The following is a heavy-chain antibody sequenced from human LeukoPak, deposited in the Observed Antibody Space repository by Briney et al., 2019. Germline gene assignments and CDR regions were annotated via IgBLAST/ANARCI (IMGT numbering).Heavy chain of an antibody. Sequence: SETLSLTCTVSGGSISSYYWSWIRQPPGKGLEWIGYIYYSGSTNYNPSLKSRVTISVDTSKNQFSLKLSSVTAADTAVYYRASDLTHFDYWGQGTLVTVSS. CDR1: GGSISSYY. D-gene: IGHD4-23*01. J-gene: IGHJ4*02. CDR2: IYYSGST. CDR3: ASDLTHFDY. V-gene: IGHV4-59*01.